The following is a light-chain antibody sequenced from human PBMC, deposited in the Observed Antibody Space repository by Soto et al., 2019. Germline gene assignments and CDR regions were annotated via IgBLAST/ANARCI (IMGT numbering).Light chain of an antibody. J-gene: IGLJ1*01. Sequence: QSALTQPASVSGSPGQSITISCTGTSSDVGVYKYVSWYQQHPGKVPKLMIYEVTNRPSGVSSRFSGSKSGNTASLTISGLQAEDEADYYCTSYTSSSTYVFGTGTKVTVL. V-gene: IGLV2-14*01. CDR2: EVT. CDR3: TSYTSSSTYV. CDR1: SSDVGVYKY.